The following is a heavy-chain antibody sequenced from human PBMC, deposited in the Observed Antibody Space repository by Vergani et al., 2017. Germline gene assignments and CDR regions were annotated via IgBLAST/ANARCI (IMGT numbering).Heavy chain of an antibody. CDR1: GFTFSSYS. J-gene: IGHJ4*02. Sequence: EVQLVESGGGLVQPGGSLRLSCAASGFTFSSYSMNWVRQAPGKGLEWVSYISSSSSTIYYADSVKGRFTISRDNAKNSLYLQMNSLRAEDTAVYYCARGPLILVGATVAGNYFDYWGQGTLVTVSS. CDR2: ISSSSSTI. V-gene: IGHV3-48*04. D-gene: IGHD1-26*01. CDR3: ARGPLILVGATVAGNYFDY.